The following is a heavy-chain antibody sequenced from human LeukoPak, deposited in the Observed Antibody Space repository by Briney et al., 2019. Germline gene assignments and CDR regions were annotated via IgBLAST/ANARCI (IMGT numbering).Heavy chain of an antibody. CDR1: GYTFTNYA. V-gene: IGHV1-18*01. D-gene: IGHD4-17*01. CDR3: ARGNDHGDCWIDY. CDR2: ISVRKGNT. Sequence: ASVKVSCQISGYTFTNYAISRMRQAPGQGLEWMGWISVRKGNTNYTQKLQDRVTMTTDTSTSTAYMELRSLTSDDTAVYYCARGNDHGDCWIDYWGQGTLVTVSS. J-gene: IGHJ4*02.